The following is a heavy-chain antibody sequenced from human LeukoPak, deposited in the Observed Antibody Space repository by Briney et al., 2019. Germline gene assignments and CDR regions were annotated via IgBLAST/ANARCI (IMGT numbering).Heavy chain of an antibody. V-gene: IGHV4-31*03. CDR2: IFYSGST. CDR3: ARGLLDTAMEEPEGGPADY. CDR1: GGSISSGGYY. J-gene: IGHJ4*02. D-gene: IGHD5-18*01. Sequence: SQTLSLTCTVSGGSISSGGYYWSWIRQHPGKGLEWIGYIFYSGSTYYNPSLKSRVTISVDTSKNQFSLKLSSVTAADTAVYYCARGLLDTAMEEPEGGPADYWGQGTLVTVSS.